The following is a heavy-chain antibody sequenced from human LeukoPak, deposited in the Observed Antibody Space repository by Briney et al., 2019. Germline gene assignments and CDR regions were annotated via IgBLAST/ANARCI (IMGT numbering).Heavy chain of an antibody. CDR1: GFTFDDYA. V-gene: IGHV3-9*01. J-gene: IGHJ4*02. Sequence: GRSLRLSCAASGFTFDDYAVHWVRQAPGKGLEWVSGISWNSGSIGYADSVKGRFTISRDNAKNSLYLQMNSLRAEDTALYYCAKDIGGSWGMFGTAGHFDYWGQGTLVTVSS. CDR3: AKDIGGSWGMFGTAGHFDY. D-gene: IGHD3-10*02. CDR2: ISWNSGSI.